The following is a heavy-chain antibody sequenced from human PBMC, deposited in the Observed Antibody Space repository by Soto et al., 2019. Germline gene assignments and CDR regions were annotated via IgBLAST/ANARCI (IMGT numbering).Heavy chain of an antibody. CDR2: TYYRSKWYD. CDR1: GDSVSSNRAA. Sequence: QVQLQQSGPGPVKPSQTLSLTCAISGDSVSSNRAAWNWIRQSPSRGLEWLGRTYYRSKWYDDYAVSGKGRITINPDTSKNQFSLHLNSVSPEDTAVYYCASEGAASTDYGGNIDYWGPGTLVTVSS. J-gene: IGHJ4*02. CDR3: ASEGAASTDYGGNIDY. V-gene: IGHV6-1*01. D-gene: IGHD2-15*01.